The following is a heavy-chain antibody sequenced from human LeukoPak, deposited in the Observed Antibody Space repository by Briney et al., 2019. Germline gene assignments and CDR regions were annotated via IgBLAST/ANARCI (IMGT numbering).Heavy chain of an antibody. CDR3: ARRVVLWFGDSPAWFDP. V-gene: IGHV4-59*08. Sequence: SETLSLTCTVSGGSISSYYWGWIRQPPGKGLEWIGYIYYSGSTNYNPSLKSRVTISVDTSKNQFSLKLSSVTAADTAVYYCARRVVLWFGDSPAWFDPWGQGTLVTVSS. CDR2: IYYSGST. J-gene: IGHJ5*02. D-gene: IGHD3-10*01. CDR1: GGSISSYY.